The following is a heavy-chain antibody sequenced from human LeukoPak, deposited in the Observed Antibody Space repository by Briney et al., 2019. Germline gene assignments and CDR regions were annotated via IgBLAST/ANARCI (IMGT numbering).Heavy chain of an antibody. CDR1: GGSFSGYY. CDR2: INHSAST. Sequence: PSETLSLTCAVYGGSFSGYYWSWIRQPPGKGLEWIGEINHSASTNYNPSLKSRVTISVDTSKNQFSLKLSSVTAADTAVYYCARGRVGSSWYDWFDPWGQGTLVTVSS. V-gene: IGHV4-34*01. J-gene: IGHJ5*02. CDR3: ARGRVGSSWYDWFDP. D-gene: IGHD6-13*01.